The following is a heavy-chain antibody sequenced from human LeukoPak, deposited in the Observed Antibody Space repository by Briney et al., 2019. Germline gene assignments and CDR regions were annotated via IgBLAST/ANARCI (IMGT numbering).Heavy chain of an antibody. J-gene: IGHJ1*01. D-gene: IGHD2-15*01. CDR3: ARQGGTDEYFQH. Sequence: SETLSLTCAVYGGSFSGYYWSWIRQPPGKGLEWIGSIYYSGSTYYNPSLKSRVTISVDTSKNQFSLKLSSVTAADTAVYYCARQGGTDEYFQHWGQGTLVTVSS. CDR1: GGSFSGYY. CDR2: IYYSGST. V-gene: IGHV4-34*01.